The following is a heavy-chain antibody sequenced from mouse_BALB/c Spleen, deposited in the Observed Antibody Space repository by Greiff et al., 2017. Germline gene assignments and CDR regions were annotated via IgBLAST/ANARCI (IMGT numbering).Heavy chain of an antibody. CDR3: TRSAYGNYPDY. V-gene: IGHV1S22*01. Sequence: LQQPGSELVRPGASVKLSCKASGYTFTSYWMHWVKQRHGQGLEWIGNIYPGSGSTNYDEKFKSKGTLTVDTSSSTAYMHLSSLTSEDSAVYYCTRSAYGNYPDYWGQGTTLTVSS. CDR2: IYPGSGST. J-gene: IGHJ2*01. CDR1: GYTFTSYW. D-gene: IGHD2-1*01.